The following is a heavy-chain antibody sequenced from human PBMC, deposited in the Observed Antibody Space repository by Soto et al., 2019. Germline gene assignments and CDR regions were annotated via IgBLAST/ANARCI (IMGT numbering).Heavy chain of an antibody. CDR1: GFAFSSYG. J-gene: IGHJ4*02. V-gene: IGHV3-33*06. Sequence: GGSLRLSCAASGFAFSSYGMHWVRQTSGKGLEWVGVIWYDGSNKYYADSVKGRFTISRDNSKNTLYLQMNSLRAEDTAVYYCAKDDGYSRNWGQGTLVTVSS. D-gene: IGHD6-13*01. CDR3: AKDDGYSRN. CDR2: IWYDGSNK.